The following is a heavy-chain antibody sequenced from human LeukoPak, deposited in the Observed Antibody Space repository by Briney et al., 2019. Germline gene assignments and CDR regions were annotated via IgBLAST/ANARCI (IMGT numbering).Heavy chain of an antibody. CDR3: ARDRDYAFDY. V-gene: IGHV3-48*02. CDR2: INSDIYSNTI. CDR1: GFTFSNHY. Sequence: GGSLRLSCAASGFTFSNHYMNWVRQAPGKGLEWISYINSDIYSNTIYYADTVKGRFTISRDNGKNSLYLQMNSLRDEDTAVYYCARDRDYAFDYWGQGTLVTVSS. J-gene: IGHJ4*02. D-gene: IGHD4-17*01.